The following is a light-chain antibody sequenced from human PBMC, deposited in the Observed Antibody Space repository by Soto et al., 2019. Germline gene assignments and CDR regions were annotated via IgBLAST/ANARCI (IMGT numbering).Light chain of an antibody. CDR2: DTH. V-gene: IGLV7-46*01. Sequence: QAVVTQESSLTVSPGGTVTLTCDSRTGVVTNSHFPYWFQQKPGQAPRTLIYDTHNRHSWTPARFSGSLLGGRAALTLSGAQPEDEADYYCLLSFGDARVFGGGTKLTVL. J-gene: IGLJ2*01. CDR1: TGVVTNSHF. CDR3: LLSFGDARV.